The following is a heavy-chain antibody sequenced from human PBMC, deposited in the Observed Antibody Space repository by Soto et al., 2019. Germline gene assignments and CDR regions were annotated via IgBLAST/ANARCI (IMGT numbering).Heavy chain of an antibody. Sequence: QMQLVQSGPEVKKPGTSVKVSCKASGFTFTSSAVQWVRQARGQRLEWIGWIVVGRGNTNYAQKFQERVTIPRDMSTSTAYMELSSLRSEDTAVYYCAADRGYCSSTSCESWGQGTLVTVSS. D-gene: IGHD2-2*01. CDR3: AADRGYCSSTSCES. CDR1: GFTFTSSA. CDR2: IVVGRGNT. J-gene: IGHJ4*02. V-gene: IGHV1-58*01.